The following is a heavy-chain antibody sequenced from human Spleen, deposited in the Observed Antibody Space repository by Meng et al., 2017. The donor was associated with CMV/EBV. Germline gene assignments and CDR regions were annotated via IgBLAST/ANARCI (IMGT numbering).Heavy chain of an antibody. CDR2: VGGCDGDT. CDR3: ARGGRWDWELLSDDAFDI. D-gene: IGHD1-26*01. V-gene: IGHV1-18*01. CDR1: GYTFSRYG. J-gene: IGHJ3*02. Sequence: ASVKVSCKASGYTFSRYGISWVRQAPGQGLEWLGLVGGCDGDTNYAPELQGRVTMTTDTSTNTVYMELRSLRSDDTAVYYCARGGRWDWELLSDDAFDIWGQGTMVTVSS.